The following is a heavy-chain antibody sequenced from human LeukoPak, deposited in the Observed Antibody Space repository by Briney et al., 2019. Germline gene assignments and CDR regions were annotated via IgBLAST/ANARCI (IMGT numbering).Heavy chain of an antibody. CDR1: GFTFDDYA. J-gene: IGHJ1*01. D-gene: IGHD3-22*01. Sequence: GGSLRLSCAASGFTFDDYAMHWARQAPGKGLEWVSGISWNSGSIGYADSVKGRFTISRDNAKNSLYLQMNSLRAEDMALYYCAKGLHYYDSSGYYYSEYFQHWGQGTLVTVSS. CDR2: ISWNSGSI. V-gene: IGHV3-9*03. CDR3: AKGLHYYDSSGYYYSEYFQH.